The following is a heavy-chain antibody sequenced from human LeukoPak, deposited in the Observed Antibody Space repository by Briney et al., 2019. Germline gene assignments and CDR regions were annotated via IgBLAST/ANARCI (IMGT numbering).Heavy chain of an antibody. J-gene: IGHJ5*02. CDR3: ARHVGPIAARPPGWFDP. CDR2: IYYSGST. D-gene: IGHD6-6*01. V-gene: IGHV4-38-2*01. CDR1: GYSISSGYY. Sequence: SETLSLTCAVSGYSISSGYYWGWIRQPPGEGLEWIGSIYYSGSTYYNPSLKSRVTISVDTSKNQFSLKLSSVTAADTAVYYCARHVGPIAARPPGWFDPWGQGTLVTVSS.